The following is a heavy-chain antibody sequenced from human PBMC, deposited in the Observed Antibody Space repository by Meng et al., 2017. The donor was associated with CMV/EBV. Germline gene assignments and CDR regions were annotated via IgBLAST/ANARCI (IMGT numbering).Heavy chain of an antibody. Sequence: GESLKISCAASGFTFSDYYMSWIRQAPGKGLEWVSSISSSSSYIYYADSVKGRFTISRDNAKNSLYLQMNSLRAEDTAVYYCARSDIVVVPAAILGGTTGYYYYGMDVWGQGTTVTVSS. CDR3: ARSDIVVVPAAILGGTTGYYYYGMDV. D-gene: IGHD2-2*02. CDR1: GFTFSDYY. V-gene: IGHV3-11*06. J-gene: IGHJ6*02. CDR2: ISSSSSYI.